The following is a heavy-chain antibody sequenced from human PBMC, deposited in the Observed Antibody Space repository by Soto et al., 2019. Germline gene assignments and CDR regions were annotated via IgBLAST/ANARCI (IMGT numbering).Heavy chain of an antibody. Sequence: SETLSLTCTVSGGSVSSGSYYWSWIRQPPGKGLEWIGYIYYSGSTNYNPSLKSRVTISVDTSKNQFSLKLSSVTAADTAVYDCARSMVRGAVFDYWGQGTLVTFSS. J-gene: IGHJ4*02. V-gene: IGHV4-61*01. CDR3: ARSMVRGAVFDY. CDR2: IYYSGST. CDR1: GGSVSSGSYY. D-gene: IGHD3-10*01.